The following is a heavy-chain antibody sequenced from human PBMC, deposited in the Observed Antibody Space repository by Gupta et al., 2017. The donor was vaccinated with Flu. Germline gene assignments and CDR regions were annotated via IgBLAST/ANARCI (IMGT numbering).Heavy chain of an antibody. D-gene: IGHD6-25*01. CDR1: GFAFSDYG. CDR3: AKDRLRRSSGYGMDV. Sequence: QVQLVESGGGVVQPGRSLRLSCTASGFAFSDYGLYWVRQTPGKGLEWVAVISYDGSNKDHADSVKGRFTISRDNSQSTLYLQVNSPRPEDTAVYFCAKDRLRRSSGYGMDVWGQGTTVTVSS. J-gene: IGHJ6*02. V-gene: IGHV3-30*18. CDR2: ISYDGSNK.